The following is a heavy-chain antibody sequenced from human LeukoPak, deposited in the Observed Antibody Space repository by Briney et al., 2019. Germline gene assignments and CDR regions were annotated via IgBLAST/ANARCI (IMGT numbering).Heavy chain of an antibody. CDR2: TYYRPKWYN. J-gene: IGHJ6*02. D-gene: IGHD1-26*01. CDR3: ARVGSGSYKDYYYGMDV. CDR1: GDSVSSNSAA. Sequence: SQTLSLTCAISGDSVSSNSAAWNWIRQSPSRGLEWLGRTYYRPKWYNDYAVSVKSRITINPDTSKNQFSLQLNSVTPEDTAVYYCARVGSGSYKDYYYGMDVWGQGTTVTVSS. V-gene: IGHV6-1*01.